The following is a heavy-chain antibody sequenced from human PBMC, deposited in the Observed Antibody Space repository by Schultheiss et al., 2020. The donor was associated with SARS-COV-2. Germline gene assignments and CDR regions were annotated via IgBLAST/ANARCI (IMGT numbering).Heavy chain of an antibody. CDR3: ARGFTGEGVVVVAANRDYYYGMDV. CDR1: GFTFSSYG. D-gene: IGHD2-15*01. CDR2: ISYDGSNK. V-gene: IGHV3-30*19. J-gene: IGHJ6*02. Sequence: GESLKISCAASGFTFSSYGMHWVRQAPGKGLEWVAVISYDGSNKYYADSVKGRFTISRDNSKNTLYLQMNSLRAEDTAVYYCARGFTGEGVVVVAANRDYYYGMDVWGQGTTVTVSS.